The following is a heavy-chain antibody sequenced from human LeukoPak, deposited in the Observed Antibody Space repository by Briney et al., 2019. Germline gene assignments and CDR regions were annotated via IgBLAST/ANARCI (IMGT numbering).Heavy chain of an antibody. D-gene: IGHD6-19*01. CDR3: ASESVAVALPDY. J-gene: IGHJ4*02. CDR2: INHSGST. Sequence: SETLSLTCAVYGGSFSGYYWSWIRQPPGKGLEWIGEINHSGSTNYNPSLKSQVTISVDPSKNQFSLRLSSVTAADTAVYYCASESVAVALPDYWGQGTLVTLPS. V-gene: IGHV4-34*01. CDR1: GGSFSGYY.